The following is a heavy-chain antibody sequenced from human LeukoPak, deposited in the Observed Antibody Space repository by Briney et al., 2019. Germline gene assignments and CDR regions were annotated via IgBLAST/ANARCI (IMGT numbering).Heavy chain of an antibody. CDR1: GFTFDDYA. J-gene: IGHJ4*02. V-gene: IGHV3-9*01. Sequence: PGRSLRLSCAASGFTFDDYALRWVRQAPGKGREWVSGISSNSAHIGYADSVNGRFTISRDNAKNSLYLQMNSLRVDDTALYYCIKEGGRQHGYFDFWGQGTLVTVSS. CDR2: ISSNSAHI. D-gene: IGHD2-15*01. CDR3: IKEGGRQHGYFDF.